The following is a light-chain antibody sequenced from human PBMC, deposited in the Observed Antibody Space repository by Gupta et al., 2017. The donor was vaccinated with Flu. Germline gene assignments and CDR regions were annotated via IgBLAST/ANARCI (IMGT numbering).Light chain of an antibody. CDR1: SVGRQT. J-gene: IGLJ3*02. CDR2: ADY. Sequence: YVLTQPPTVSVAPGKTARITCGGNSVGRQTVHWYPLKPRPAPALFVSADYLRPSWSPERVSGSTSGNTATLIISRVEAGEEADDDCHGWDCSGDQIVWVFGGGTKLTVL. CDR3: HGWDCSGDQIVWV. V-gene: IGLV3-21*03.